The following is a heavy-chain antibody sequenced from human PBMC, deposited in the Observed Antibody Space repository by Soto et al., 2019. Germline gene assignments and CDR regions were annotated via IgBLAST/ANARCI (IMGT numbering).Heavy chain of an antibody. CDR2: IGTAGDT. Sequence: AGGSLRLSCEASGFTFSGFDMHWVRQPTGKGLEWVSTIGTAGDTYYAVSVKGRFTISRDNAKNSLSLQMNSLRAGDTAVYFCARGQEVGAHFFDSWGQVTQFTVSS. J-gene: IGHJ4*02. V-gene: IGHV3-13*01. CDR1: GFTFSGFD. CDR3: ARGQEVGAHFFDS. D-gene: IGHD2-15*01.